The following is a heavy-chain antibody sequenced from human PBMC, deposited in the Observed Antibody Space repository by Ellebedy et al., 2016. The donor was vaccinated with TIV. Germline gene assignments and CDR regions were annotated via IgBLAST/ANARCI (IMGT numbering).Heavy chain of an antibody. Sequence: PGGSLRLSCKGSGFTFSNYWINWVRQMPGKGLEWMWKTDPSDSYTDYSPSFQGHVTISADKSISTAYLQWSSLKASDSAIYYCARRSFDEGGAFEFWGQGTMVTVSS. CDR1: GFTFSNYW. J-gene: IGHJ3*01. V-gene: IGHV5-10-1*01. CDR3: ARRSFDEGGAFEF. CDR2: TDPSDSYT. D-gene: IGHD3-9*01.